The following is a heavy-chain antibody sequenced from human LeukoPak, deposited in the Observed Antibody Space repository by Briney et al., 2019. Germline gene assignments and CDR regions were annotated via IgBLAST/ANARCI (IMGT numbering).Heavy chain of an antibody. J-gene: IGHJ6*03. D-gene: IGHD1-26*01. CDR1: GGSISSYY. CDR2: IYYSGST. Sequence: SETLSLTCTVSGGSISSYYWSWIRQPPGKGLEWIGYIYYSGSTNYNPSLKSRVTISVDTSKNQFSLKLSSVTTADTAVYYCARAPSGSYYDVYYYMDVWGKGTTVTVSS. V-gene: IGHV4-59*01. CDR3: ARAPSGSYYDVYYYMDV.